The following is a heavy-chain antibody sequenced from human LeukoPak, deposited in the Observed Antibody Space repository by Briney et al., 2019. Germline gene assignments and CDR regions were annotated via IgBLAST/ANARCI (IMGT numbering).Heavy chain of an antibody. CDR2: IKSKTDGGTT. J-gene: IGHJ4*02. CDR1: GFTFSNAW. V-gene: IGHV3-15*01. Sequence: KPGGSLRLSCAASGFTFSNAWMSWVRQAPGKGLEWVGRIKSKTDGGTTDYAAPVKGRFTISRDDSKNTLYLQMNSLKTDDTAVYYCTTDTIYDFQRDYSGQGPSVTVSS. CDR3: TTDTIYDFQRDY. D-gene: IGHD3-3*01.